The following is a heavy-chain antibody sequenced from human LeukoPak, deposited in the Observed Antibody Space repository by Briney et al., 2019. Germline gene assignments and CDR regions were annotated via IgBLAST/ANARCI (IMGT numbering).Heavy chain of an antibody. J-gene: IGHJ4*02. V-gene: IGHV3-23*01. D-gene: IGHD2-21*02. Sequence: GGSLRLSCAASGFNFANHAMSWVHQTPGKGLEWVSAISGGSDITYYADSVTGRFTISRDNSKDTLFLQMHSLRPGDTAVYYCVREDTPATANYWGQGTLVTISS. CDR2: ISGGSDIT. CDR3: VREDTPATANY. CDR1: GFNFANHA.